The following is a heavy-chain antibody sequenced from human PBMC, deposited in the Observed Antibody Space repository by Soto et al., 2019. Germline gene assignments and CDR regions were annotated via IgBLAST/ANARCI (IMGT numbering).Heavy chain of an antibody. CDR3: GSTESAFYSHKMRGMDV. Sequence: ASVGVSFTASGYRFDDCGISLVRQVPGQGLEWMGWIGAYNGNTNFAQRFQGRVTLTTDTSTSTAYMEVTSLRSDDTAVYFCGSTESAFYSHKMRGMDVWGQGTTGTVS. J-gene: IGHJ6*02. V-gene: IGHV1-18*01. D-gene: IGHD4-4*01. CDR1: GYRFDDCG. CDR2: IGAYNGNT.